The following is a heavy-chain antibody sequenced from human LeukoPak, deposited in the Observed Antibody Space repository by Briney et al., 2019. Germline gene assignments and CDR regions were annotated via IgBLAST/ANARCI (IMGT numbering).Heavy chain of an antibody. CDR2: IYHSGST. D-gene: IGHD3-9*01. CDR1: GYSISSGYY. J-gene: IGHJ4*02. CDR3: ARGVGIRYFDWLFEGYYFDY. V-gene: IGHV4-38-2*02. Sequence: SETMSLTCTVSGYSISSGYYWCWMRQPPGKGVEWIGSIYHSGSTYYNPSVKSRVPISVDTSKNQFSLKLSSVTAAETAVYYCARGVGIRYFDWLFEGYYFDYWGQGTLVTVSS.